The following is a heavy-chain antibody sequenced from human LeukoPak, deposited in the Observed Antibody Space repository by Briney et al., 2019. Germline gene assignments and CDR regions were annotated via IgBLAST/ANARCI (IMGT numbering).Heavy chain of an antibody. CDR1: GDSVSSNSAA. Sequence: SQTLSLTCAISGDSVSSNSAAWNWIRQSPSRGLEWLGRTYYRSKWYNDYAVSVKSRITINPDTSKNQFSLQLNSVTPEDTAVYYCARDLRLSYSAINAFDIWGQGTMVTVSS. CDR3: ARDLRLSYSAINAFDI. V-gene: IGHV6-1*01. D-gene: IGHD1-26*01. J-gene: IGHJ3*02. CDR2: TYYRSKWYN.